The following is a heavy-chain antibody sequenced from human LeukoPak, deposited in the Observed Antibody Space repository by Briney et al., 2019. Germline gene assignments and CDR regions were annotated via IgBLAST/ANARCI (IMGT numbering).Heavy chain of an antibody. Sequence: GASVKVSCKASGYTFTSYAMHWVRQAPGQRLEWMGWINAGNGNTKYSQKFQGRVTITRDTSASTAYMELSSLRSEDTAVYYCARAQMIAAAGTGSWFDPWGQGTLVTVSS. D-gene: IGHD6-13*01. CDR1: GYTFTSYA. CDR2: INAGNGNT. J-gene: IGHJ5*02. V-gene: IGHV1-3*01. CDR3: ARAQMIAAAGTGSWFDP.